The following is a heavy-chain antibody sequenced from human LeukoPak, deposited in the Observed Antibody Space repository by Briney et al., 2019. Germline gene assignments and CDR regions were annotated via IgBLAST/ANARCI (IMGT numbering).Heavy chain of an antibody. CDR2: ISGGSEFI. V-gene: IGHV3-23*01. CDR1: GFTLSHSA. Sequence: GGSLRLSCVASGFTLSHSAMSWVRQAPGKGLEWVSAISGGSEFIYYADSVKGRFTISRDNSKSTLYLQMNSLRAEDTALYYCAKAGPHRYGDWFDPWGQGTLVTVSS. CDR3: AKAGPHRYGDWFDP. J-gene: IGHJ5*02. D-gene: IGHD4/OR15-4a*01.